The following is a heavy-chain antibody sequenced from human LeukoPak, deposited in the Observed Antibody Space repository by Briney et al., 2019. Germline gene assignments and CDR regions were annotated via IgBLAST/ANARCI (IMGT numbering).Heavy chain of an antibody. D-gene: IGHD4-17*01. CDR2: IYTSGST. CDR3: ARDPGDYPFDY. CDR1: GGSISSGSYY. J-gene: IGHJ4*02. Sequence: PSETLSLTCTVSGGSISSGSYYWSWIRQPAGKGLEWIGRIYTSGSTNYNPSLKSRVTISVDTSKNQFSLKLSSVTAADTAVYYCARDPGDYPFDYWGQGTLVTVSS. V-gene: IGHV4-61*02.